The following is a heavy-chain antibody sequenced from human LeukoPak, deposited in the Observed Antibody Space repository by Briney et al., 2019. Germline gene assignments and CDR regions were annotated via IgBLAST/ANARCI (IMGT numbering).Heavy chain of an antibody. D-gene: IGHD6-19*01. CDR3: ATYSTGFDI. J-gene: IGHJ4*02. V-gene: IGHV4-34*12. CDR1: GGSFSDYY. CDR2: IIHRGST. Sequence: SETLSLTCAVSGGSFSDYYWTWIRRPPGEGLEWIGEIIHRGSTHYNPALKGRVSISVDTSKKQFSLKLSSVTAADTAVYYCATYSTGFDIWGQGTLVTVSS.